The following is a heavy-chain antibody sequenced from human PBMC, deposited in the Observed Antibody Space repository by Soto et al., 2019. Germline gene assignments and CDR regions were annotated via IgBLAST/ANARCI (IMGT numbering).Heavy chain of an antibody. CDR2: IWYDGSNK. CDR3: ARDSENTAMVNAFDI. V-gene: IGHV3-33*01. J-gene: IGHJ3*02. D-gene: IGHD5-18*01. Sequence: QVQLVESGGGVVQPGRSLRLSCAASGFTFSSYGMHWVRQAPGKGLEWVAVIWYDGSNKYYADSVKGRFTISRDNSKNTLYLQMNSLRAEDTAVYYCARDSENTAMVNAFDIWGQGTMVTVSS. CDR1: GFTFSSYG.